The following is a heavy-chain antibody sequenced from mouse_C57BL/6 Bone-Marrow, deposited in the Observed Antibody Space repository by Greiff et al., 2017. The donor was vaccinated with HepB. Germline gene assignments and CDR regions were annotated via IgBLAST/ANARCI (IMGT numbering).Heavy chain of an antibody. J-gene: IGHJ2*01. Sequence: VQLQQSGAELAKPGASVKLSCKASGYTFTSYWMHWVKQRPGQGLEWIGYINPSSGYTKYNQKFKDKATLTADKSSSTAYMQLSSLTYEDSAVYYCASEYITTVGYFDYWGQGTTLTVSS. CDR3: ASEYITTVGYFDY. D-gene: IGHD1-1*01. CDR1: GYTFTSYW. CDR2: INPSSGYT. V-gene: IGHV1-7*01.